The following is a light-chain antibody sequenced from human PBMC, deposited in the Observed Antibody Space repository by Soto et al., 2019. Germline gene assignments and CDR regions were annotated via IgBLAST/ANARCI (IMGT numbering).Light chain of an antibody. V-gene: IGLV1-40*01. CDR1: SSNLGAGYE. CDR2: GNG. Sequence: QSVLTQPHSVSGAPGQRVTISCTGTSSNLGAGYEVHWYHQLPGTAPKLLVSGNGHRPSGVPDRLSASKSGTSASLAHTGLQAEDEWHYYCQSYDKRVTAYVFGSGTKLTVL. J-gene: IGLJ1*01. CDR3: QSYDKRVTAYV.